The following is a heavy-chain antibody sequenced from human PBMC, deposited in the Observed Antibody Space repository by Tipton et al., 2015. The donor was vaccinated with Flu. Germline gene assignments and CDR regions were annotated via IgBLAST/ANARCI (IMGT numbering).Heavy chain of an antibody. CDR1: GFSFGSYS. D-gene: IGHD3-10*02. CDR3: TTLSASSLRCSDTLGY. Sequence: SLRLSCAASGFSFGSYSMIWVRQAPGKGLEWVSCITSGSTFIDYADSVKGRFTVSRDNAKNSLYLQMNSLRAEDTAVCYCTTLSASSLRCSDTLGYWGQRTLVTVSS. CDR2: ITSGSTFI. V-gene: IGHV3-21*01. J-gene: IGHJ4*02.